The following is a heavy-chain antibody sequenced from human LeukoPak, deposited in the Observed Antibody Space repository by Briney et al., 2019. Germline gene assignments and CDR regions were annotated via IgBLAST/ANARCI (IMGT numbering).Heavy chain of an antibody. D-gene: IGHD4-17*01. J-gene: IGHJ4*02. Sequence: GGSLRLSCAASGFTFSSYWMSWVRQAPGKGLEWVANIKQDGSEKYYVDSVKGRFTISRDNAKNSLYLQMNSLRAEDTAVYYCARDSAKTTVPTLDYWGQGTLVTVSS. CDR2: IKQDGSEK. CDR3: ARDSAKTTVPTLDY. V-gene: IGHV3-7*01. CDR1: GFTFSSYW.